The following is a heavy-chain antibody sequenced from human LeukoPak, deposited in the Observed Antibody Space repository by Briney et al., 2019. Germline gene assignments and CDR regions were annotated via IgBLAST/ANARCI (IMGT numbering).Heavy chain of an antibody. CDR3: AREDYDILTGYSKEGFDY. V-gene: IGHV4-59*01. CDR2: IYYSGSP. CDR1: GDSISGYY. J-gene: IGHJ4*02. D-gene: IGHD3-9*01. Sequence: SETLSLTCTVSGDSISGYYWSWIRQPPGKGLEWIGYIYYSGSPSYNPSLKSRVTISIDTSKNQFSLRLNSVTAADTAVYYCAREDYDILTGYSKEGFDYWGQGTLVTVSS.